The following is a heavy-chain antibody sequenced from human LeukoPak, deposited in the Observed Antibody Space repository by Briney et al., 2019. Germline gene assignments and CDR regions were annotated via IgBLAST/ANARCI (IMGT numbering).Heavy chain of an antibody. CDR3: ARDSPFGCN. J-gene: IGHJ4*02. Sequence: GGSLRLSCVASGFTFSSYWMSWVRQAPGKGLEWVANLKQDGSEKNYVDSVKGRFTISRDNAKNSLYLQMNNLRAEDTAVYYCARDSPFGCNWGQGTLVTVSS. V-gene: IGHV3-7*01. D-gene: IGHD2-15*01. CDR1: GFTFSSYW. CDR2: LKQDGSEK.